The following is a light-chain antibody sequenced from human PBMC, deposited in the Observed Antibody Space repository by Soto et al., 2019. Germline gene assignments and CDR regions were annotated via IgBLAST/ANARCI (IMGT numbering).Light chain of an antibody. CDR1: QSISDW. V-gene: IGKV1-5*03. CDR2: KAS. J-gene: IGKJ2*01. Sequence: DIQLTQSPSTLSASVGDRVTITCRASQSISDWLAWYQQKPGKAPQVLIYKASILHSGVPSRFSGSGSGTAFTLPIIGLQPDDFASYYCQRYNDFSSYSFGQGTKLEIQ. CDR3: QRYNDFSSYS.